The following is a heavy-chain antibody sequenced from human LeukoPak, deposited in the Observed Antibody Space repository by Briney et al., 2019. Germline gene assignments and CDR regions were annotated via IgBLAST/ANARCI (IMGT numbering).Heavy chain of an antibody. J-gene: IGHJ4*02. Sequence: PGGSPRLSCAASGFTFSSYAMSWVRQAPGRGLEWVSSIDISGDSTSYADSVKGRFTISRDNSKNTLLLQMDSLRAEDSAIYYCANEIGPNAYWGQGTRFTVSS. V-gene: IGHV3-23*05. CDR3: ANEIGPNAY. CDR1: GFTFSSYA. D-gene: IGHD2/OR15-2a*01. CDR2: IDISGDST.